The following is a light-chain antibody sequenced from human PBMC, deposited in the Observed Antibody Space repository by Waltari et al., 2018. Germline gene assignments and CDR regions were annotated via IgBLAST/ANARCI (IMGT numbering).Light chain of an antibody. CDR1: DRISNY. J-gene: IGKJ1*01. CDR2: SAS. Sequence: DIQMTQSPSSLSAAVGDRVTITCRASDRISNYLNWYHQKAGKAPKLLIYSASTLQSGAPSRFSGTASGTNFTLTITSLQPEDFGIYYCQETYMTPWTFGQGTKVEIK. CDR3: QETYMTPWT. V-gene: IGKV1-39*01.